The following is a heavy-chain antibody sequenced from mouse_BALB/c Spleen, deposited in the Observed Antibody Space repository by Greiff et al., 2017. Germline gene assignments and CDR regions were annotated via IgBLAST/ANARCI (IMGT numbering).Heavy chain of an antibody. D-gene: IGHD1-2*01. CDR2: INPSTGYT. J-gene: IGHJ3*01. V-gene: IGHV1-7*01. CDR1: GYTFTSYW. CDR3: ARVLLRLQAWFAY. Sequence: VQGVESGAELAKPGASVKMSCKASGYTFTSYWMHWVKQRPGQGLEWIGYINPSTGYTEYNQKFKDKATLTADKSSSTAYMQLSSLTSEDSAVYYCARVLLRLQAWFAYWGQGTLVTVSA.